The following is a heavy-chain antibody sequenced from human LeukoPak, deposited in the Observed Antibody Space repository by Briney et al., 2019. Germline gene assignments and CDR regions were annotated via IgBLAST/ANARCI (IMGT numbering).Heavy chain of an antibody. Sequence: PGGSLRLSCAASGFTFRSYEMNSVRQAAGKGLEGVSYISGSGSTIYYATIVKCRFTVSRDNAGNSLYLQMNSLRAEDTAVYYCARNSLTGSSVPSVWGQGTLVTVSS. J-gene: IGHJ4*02. D-gene: IGHD3-9*01. CDR2: ISGSGSTI. CDR3: ARNSLTGSSVPSV. V-gene: IGHV3-48*03. CDR1: GFTFRSYE.